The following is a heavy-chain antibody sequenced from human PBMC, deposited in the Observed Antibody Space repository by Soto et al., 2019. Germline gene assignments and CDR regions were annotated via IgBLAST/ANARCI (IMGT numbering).Heavy chain of an antibody. CDR1: GYTFTGYY. V-gene: IGHV1-2*02. Sequence: ASVKVSFKASGYTFTGYYMHWVRQAPGQGLEWMGWINPNSGGTNYAQKFQGRVTMTRDTSISTAYMELSRLRSDDTAVYYCARDHYSNYGAGPDYYGMDVWGQGTTVTVSS. CDR2: INPNSGGT. CDR3: ARDHYSNYGAGPDYYGMDV. D-gene: IGHD4-4*01. J-gene: IGHJ6*02.